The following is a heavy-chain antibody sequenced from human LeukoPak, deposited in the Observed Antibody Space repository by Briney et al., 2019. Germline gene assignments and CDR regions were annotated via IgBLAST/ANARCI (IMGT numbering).Heavy chain of an antibody. CDR2: IYTSGST. CDR3: ARDWSRWSFDY. J-gene: IGHJ4*02. Sequence: PSETLSHTCTVSGGSISSSYWSWIRQPAGKGLEWIGRIYTSGSTNYNPSLKSRVTMSVDTSKNQFPLKLSSLTAADTAVYYCARDWSRWSFDYWGQGTLVTVSS. V-gene: IGHV4-4*07. CDR1: GGSISSSY. D-gene: IGHD6-13*01.